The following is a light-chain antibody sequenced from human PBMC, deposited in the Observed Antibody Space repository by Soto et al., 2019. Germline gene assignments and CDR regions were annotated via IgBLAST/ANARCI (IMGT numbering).Light chain of an antibody. CDR3: ASYTGSSTYL. CDR2: GVT. J-gene: IGLJ3*02. Sequence: QSALTQPASMSGSPGQSITISCTGTSGDVGFYDFVSWYQQRPGKVPRLIIYGVTKRPSGVSHRFSGSKSGNTASLTISGLQVEDEAAYSCASYTGSSTYLFGGGTKLTVL. V-gene: IGLV2-14*03. CDR1: SGDVGFYDF.